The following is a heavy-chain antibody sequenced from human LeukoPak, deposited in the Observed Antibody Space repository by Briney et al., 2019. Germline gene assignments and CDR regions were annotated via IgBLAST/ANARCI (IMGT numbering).Heavy chain of an antibody. CDR2: ISSNGGST. D-gene: IGHD3-22*01. V-gene: IGHV3-64*01. CDR1: GFTFSSYA. CDR3: ARQESYYYDSSGFAAFDI. Sequence: GGSLRLSCAASGFTFSSYAMHWVRRAPGKGLEYVSAISSNGGSTYYANSVKGRFTISRDNSKNTLYLQMGSLRAEDMAVYYCARQESYYYDSSGFAAFDIWGQGTMVTVSS. J-gene: IGHJ3*02.